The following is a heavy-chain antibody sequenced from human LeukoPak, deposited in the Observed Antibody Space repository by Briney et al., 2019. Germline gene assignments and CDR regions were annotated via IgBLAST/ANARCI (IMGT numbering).Heavy chain of an antibody. CDR3: ARLLVRGAIYYFDL. Sequence: SETLSLTCTVSGGSSSSYYWSWLRQPPGKGLEWIGYVYYSGTTKYNPSLKSGVIISVDTSKNQFSLELSSVTPAVTAVYYCARLLVRGAIYYFDLWGRGALVTVSS. D-gene: IGHD3-10*01. J-gene: IGHJ2*01. V-gene: IGHV4-59*01. CDR2: VYYSGTT. CDR1: GGSSSSYY.